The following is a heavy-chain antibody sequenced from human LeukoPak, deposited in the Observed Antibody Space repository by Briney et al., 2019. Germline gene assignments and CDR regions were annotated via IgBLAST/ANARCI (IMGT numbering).Heavy chain of an antibody. V-gene: IGHV1-2*02. D-gene: IGHD2-15*01. Sequence: ASVKVSCKASGYTFTGYYMHWVRQAPGQGLEWMGWINPNSGGTNYAQKFRGRVTMTRDTSISTVYMGLSSLNSDDTAVYYCTRGVLLQGRGAFDIWGQGTMVTVSS. CDR2: INPNSGGT. CDR1: GYTFTGYY. J-gene: IGHJ3*02. CDR3: TRGVLLQGRGAFDI.